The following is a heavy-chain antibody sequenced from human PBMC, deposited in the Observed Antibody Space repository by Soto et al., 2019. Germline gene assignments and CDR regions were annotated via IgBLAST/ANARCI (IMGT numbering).Heavy chain of an antibody. CDR1: GFTFSSYS. V-gene: IGHV3-21*01. CDR3: ARADVWFGELAGYYYYYMDV. CDR2: ISSSSSYI. Sequence: GGSLRLSCAASGFTFSSYSMNWVRQAPGKGLEWVSSISSSSSYIYYADSVKGRFTISRDNAKNSLYLQMNSLRAEDTAVYYCARADVWFGELAGYYYYYMDVWGKGTTVTVSS. D-gene: IGHD3-10*01. J-gene: IGHJ6*03.